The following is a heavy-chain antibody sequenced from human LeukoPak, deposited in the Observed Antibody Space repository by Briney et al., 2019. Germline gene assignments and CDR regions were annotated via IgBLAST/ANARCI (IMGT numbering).Heavy chain of an antibody. D-gene: IGHD3-9*01. V-gene: IGHV1-2*02. CDR1: GYTFTGYY. CDR2: INPNSGGT. Sequence: GASVKVSCKASGYTFTGYYMHWVRQAPGQGLEWMGWINPNSGGTNYAQKFQGRVTMTRDTSISTAYMELSRLRSDDTAVYYCARGGDILTGWVYGMDVWGQGTTVTVSS. J-gene: IGHJ6*02. CDR3: ARGGDILTGWVYGMDV.